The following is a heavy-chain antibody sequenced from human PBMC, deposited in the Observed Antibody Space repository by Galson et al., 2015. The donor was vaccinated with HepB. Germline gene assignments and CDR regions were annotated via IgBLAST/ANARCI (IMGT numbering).Heavy chain of an antibody. D-gene: IGHD2-21*02. V-gene: IGHV1-8*01. CDR1: GSTFTSYD. Sequence: SVKVSCKASGSTFTSYDINWVRQATGQGLEWMGWMNPNSGNTGYAQKFQGRVTMTRNTSIGTAYMELSSLRSEDTAVYYCVSSYCGGDCYSYYYGMDVWGQGTTVTVSS. CDR2: MNPNSGNT. CDR3: VSSYCGGDCYSYYYGMDV. J-gene: IGHJ6*02.